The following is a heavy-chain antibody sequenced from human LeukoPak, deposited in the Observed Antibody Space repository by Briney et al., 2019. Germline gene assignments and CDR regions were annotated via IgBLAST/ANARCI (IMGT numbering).Heavy chain of an antibody. CDR2: MYTSGST. CDR1: GGSISSYY. J-gene: IGHJ4*02. V-gene: IGHV4-4*07. CDR3: ARIYSRGWSLDY. Sequence: PSETLSLTCTVSGGSISSYYWTWIRQSVGKGLEWIGRMYTSGSTKYSPSFESRVTMSGDASKNQFSLRLNSVTAADTAIYYCARIYSRGWSLDYWGPGTLVTVSS. D-gene: IGHD6-19*01.